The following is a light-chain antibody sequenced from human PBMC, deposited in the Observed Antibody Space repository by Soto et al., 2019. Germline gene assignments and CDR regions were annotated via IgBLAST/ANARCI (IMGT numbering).Light chain of an antibody. CDR3: ATWNDSMSAH. Sequence: QSVLTQPPSASGTPGQSVTISCSGSSSNIGGNYVYWYQQLPGTAPKLLIYRSNQRPSGVPDRFSGSKSGTSASLAISGLRSEDEADYYCATWNDSMSAHFGTGTKLTVL. CDR2: RSN. V-gene: IGLV1-47*01. J-gene: IGLJ1*01. CDR1: SSNIGGNY.